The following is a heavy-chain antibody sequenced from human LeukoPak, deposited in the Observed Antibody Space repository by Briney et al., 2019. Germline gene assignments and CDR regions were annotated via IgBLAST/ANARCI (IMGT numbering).Heavy chain of an antibody. CDR1: GGSINTYY. J-gene: IGHJ4*02. D-gene: IGHD3-22*01. V-gene: IGHV4-59*01. CDR3: ARGVYSSGYYYYFDY. Sequence: PSETLSLTCTVSGGSINTYYWSWIRQPPGRGLEWIGYIYYSGSTNYNPSLEGRVTISVDTSKIQFSLKLSSVTAADTAVYYCARGVYSSGYYYYFDYWGQGTLVTVSS. CDR2: IYYSGST.